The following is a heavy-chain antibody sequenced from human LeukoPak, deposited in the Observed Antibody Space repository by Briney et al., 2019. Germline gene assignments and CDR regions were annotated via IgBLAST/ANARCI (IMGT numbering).Heavy chain of an antibody. CDR3: ARAVTAITKFGLDY. Sequence: GGSLRVSCAASGFTFNSHWMHWVRQAPGKGLVWVSHINSDGSSTNYADSVKGRFTISRDNAKNTMYLQMNSLRAEDTAVYYCARAVTAITKFGLDYWGQGTLVTVSS. V-gene: IGHV3-74*01. D-gene: IGHD3-10*02. CDR1: GFTFNSHW. J-gene: IGHJ4*02. CDR2: INSDGSST.